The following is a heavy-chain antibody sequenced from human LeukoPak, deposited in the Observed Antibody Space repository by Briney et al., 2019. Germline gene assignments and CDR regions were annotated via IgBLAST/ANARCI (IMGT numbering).Heavy chain of an antibody. D-gene: IGHD3-22*01. CDR3: ASWHDSSGYYYPDAFDI. V-gene: IGHV4-39*01. CDR1: GGSISSSSYY. J-gene: IGHJ3*02. Sequence: SETLSLTCTVSGGSISSSSYYWGWIRQPPGKGLEWIGSIYSSGSTYYNPSLKSRVTISVDTSKNQFSLKLSSVTAADTAVYYCASWHDSSGYYYPDAFDIWGQGTMVTVSS. CDR2: IYSSGST.